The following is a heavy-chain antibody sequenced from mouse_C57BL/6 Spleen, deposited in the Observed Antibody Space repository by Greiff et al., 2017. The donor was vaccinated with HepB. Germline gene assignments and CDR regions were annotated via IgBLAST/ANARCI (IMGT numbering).Heavy chain of an antibody. J-gene: IGHJ3*01. CDR1: GYAFTNYL. V-gene: IGHV1-54*01. Sequence: VKLMESGAELVRPGTSVKVSCKASGYAFTNYLIEWVKQRPGQGLEWIGVINPGSGGTNYNEKFKGKATLTADKSSSTAYMQLSSLTSEDSAVYFCARSGDGYYVPFAYWGQGTLVTVSA. CDR3: ARSGDGYYVPFAY. D-gene: IGHD2-3*01. CDR2: INPGSGGT.